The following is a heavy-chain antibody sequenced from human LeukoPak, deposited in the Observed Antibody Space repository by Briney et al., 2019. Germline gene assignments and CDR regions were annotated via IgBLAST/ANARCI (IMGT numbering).Heavy chain of an antibody. CDR2: IHYSGTT. Sequence: SETLSLTCTVSGASIDSGRYYWGWIRQPPGKGLEWIGSIHYSGTTYYNPSLKSRVTISIDTSNNQFSLKLSSVTATDTAVYYCARGTPYNPWGQGTLVTVSS. CDR3: ARGTPYNP. J-gene: IGHJ5*02. CDR1: GASIDSGRYY. V-gene: IGHV4-39*07. D-gene: IGHD4-11*01.